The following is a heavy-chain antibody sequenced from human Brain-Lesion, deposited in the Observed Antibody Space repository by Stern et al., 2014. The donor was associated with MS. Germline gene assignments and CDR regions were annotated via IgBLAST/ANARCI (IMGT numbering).Heavy chain of an antibody. Sequence: MQLVESGPGLVKPSQTLSLSCTVSGGSISSGGYYWSWIRQPAGKGLEWIGRIFNSGSTSYNPSPKSRVTISIATFKKLVSLRMTPVTAADTAVYYCARGRVVPGFQYYATDVWGQGTTVIVSS. D-gene: IGHD2-2*01. CDR1: GGSISSGGYY. J-gene: IGHJ6*02. CDR2: IFNSGST. V-gene: IGHV4-61*02. CDR3: ARGRVVPGFQYYATDV.